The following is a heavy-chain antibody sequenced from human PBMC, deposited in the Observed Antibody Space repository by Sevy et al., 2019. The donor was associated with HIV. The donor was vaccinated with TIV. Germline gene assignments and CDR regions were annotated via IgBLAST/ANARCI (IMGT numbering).Heavy chain of an antibody. CDR3: ARGERELRAFDI. CDR2: IYHSGST. Sequence: SETLSLTCAVSVGSISSGGYSWSWIRQPPGKGLEWIGYIYHSGSTYYNPSLKSRVTISVDRSKNQFSLKLSSVTAADTAVYYCARGERELRAFDIWGQGTMVTVSS. J-gene: IGHJ3*02. V-gene: IGHV4-30-2*01. CDR1: VGSISSGGYS. D-gene: IGHD3-10*01.